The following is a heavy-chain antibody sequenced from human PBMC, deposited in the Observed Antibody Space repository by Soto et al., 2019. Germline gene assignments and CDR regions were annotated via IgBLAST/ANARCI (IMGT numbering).Heavy chain of an antibody. Sequence: SETLSLTCAVYGGSFSGYYWSWIRQPPGKGLEWIGEINHSGSTNYNPSLKSRVTISVDTSKNQFSLKLSSVTAADTAVYYCARGTARYCSSTSCHPNYSNYYGNWFDPWGQGTLVTVSS. J-gene: IGHJ5*02. CDR1: GGSFSGYY. V-gene: IGHV4-34*01. CDR3: ARGTARYCSSTSCHPNYSNYYGNWFDP. CDR2: INHSGST. D-gene: IGHD2-2*01.